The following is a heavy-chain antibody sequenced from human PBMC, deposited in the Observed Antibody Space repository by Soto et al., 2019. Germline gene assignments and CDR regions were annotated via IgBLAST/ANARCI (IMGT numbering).Heavy chain of an antibody. V-gene: IGHV4-34*01. J-gene: IGHJ6*02. Sequence: AETLSLTCAVSGGSFSGYYLSWIRQPPGKGLEWIGEINHSGSTNYNPSLKSRVTISVDTSKNQFSLKLSSVTAADTAVYYCARGQYVLRYFRYGMDVWGQGTTVTVSS. D-gene: IGHD3-9*01. CDR2: INHSGST. CDR3: ARGQYVLRYFRYGMDV. CDR1: GGSFSGYY.